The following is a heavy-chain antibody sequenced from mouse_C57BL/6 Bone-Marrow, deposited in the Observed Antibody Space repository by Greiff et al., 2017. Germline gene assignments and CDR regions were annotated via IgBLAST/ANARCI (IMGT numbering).Heavy chain of an antibody. CDR3: TTCNLLRRYRDY. V-gene: IGHV14-4*01. J-gene: IGHJ2*01. D-gene: IGHD1-1*01. CDR1: GFNIKDDY. Sequence: VQLQQSGAELVRPGASVKLSCTASGFNIKDDYMHWVKQRPEQGLEWIGWIDPENGDPEYTSKFQGKATITADTSSNTAYLQPSSLTSEDTAVYYWTTCNLLRRYRDYWGQGTTLTVSS. CDR2: IDPENGDP.